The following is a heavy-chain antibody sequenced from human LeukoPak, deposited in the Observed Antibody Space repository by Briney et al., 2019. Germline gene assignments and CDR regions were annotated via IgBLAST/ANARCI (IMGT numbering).Heavy chain of an antibody. CDR3: ARDAIPYYYYGMDV. Sequence: ASVKVSCKASGCTFTSYGISWVRQAPGQGLEWMGWISAYNGNTNYAQKLQGRVTMTTDTSTSTAYMELRSLRSDDTAVYYCARDAIPYYYYGMDVWGQGTTVTVSS. J-gene: IGHJ6*02. V-gene: IGHV1-18*01. CDR2: ISAYNGNT. CDR1: GCTFTSYG.